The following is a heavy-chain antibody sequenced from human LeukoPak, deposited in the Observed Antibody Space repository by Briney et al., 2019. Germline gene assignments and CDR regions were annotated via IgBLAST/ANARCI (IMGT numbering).Heavy chain of an antibody. V-gene: IGHV4-59*01. D-gene: IGHD3-10*01. J-gene: IGHJ4*02. CDR1: GASINTYY. CDR2: IYYSGTT. CDR3: ARVLRPMASQYYFDY. Sequence: SETLSLTCTVSGASINTYYWSWIRQPPGKGLEWIGYIYYSGTTSYNPSLKTRVTISIDTSKNQFSLKLSSVTAADTAVYYCARVLRPMASQYYFDYWGQGTLITVSS.